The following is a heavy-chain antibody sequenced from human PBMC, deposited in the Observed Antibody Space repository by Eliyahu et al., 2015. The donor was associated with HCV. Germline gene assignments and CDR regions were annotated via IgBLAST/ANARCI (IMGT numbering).Heavy chain of an antibody. CDR3: ARRGILTGYIDY. D-gene: IGHD3-9*01. CDR1: GFXXSSYE. Sequence: EIQLVESGGGLLQPGGSLRLSXXAPGFXXSSYEXNWVRQAPGKGLEWISYISSSGSTIYYADSVKGRITISRDNAKNSLYLQMNSLRAEDTAVYYCARRGILTGYIDYWGQGTLVTVSS. J-gene: IGHJ4*02. CDR2: ISSSGSTI. V-gene: IGHV3-48*03.